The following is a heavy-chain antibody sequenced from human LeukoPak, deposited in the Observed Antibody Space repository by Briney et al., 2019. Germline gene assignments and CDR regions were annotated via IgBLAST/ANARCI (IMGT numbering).Heavy chain of an antibody. CDR3: AREVYSSGRAAVLDN. D-gene: IGHD3-22*01. Sequence: HAGRSLRLSCAASGFTFRSYVMHWVRQAPGKGPERVALMSHDGSTTNYPDSVKGRFTISRDDSHNTLFLQMNSLRTEDTAVYHCAREVYSSGRAAVLDNWGQGTLVTVSS. J-gene: IGHJ4*02. CDR1: GFTFRSYV. V-gene: IGHV3-30*03. CDR2: MSHDGSTT.